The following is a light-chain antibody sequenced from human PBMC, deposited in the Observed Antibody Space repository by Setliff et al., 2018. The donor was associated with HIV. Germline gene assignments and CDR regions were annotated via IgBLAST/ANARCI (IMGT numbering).Light chain of an antibody. J-gene: IGLJ1*01. Sequence: QSALAQPAFVSGSPGQSITISCTGTSSDVGGYNYVSWYQQHPGKAPKLMIYEVSYRPSGVSNRFSGSKSGNTASLTISGLQTEDEADYYCSSYTSSSTDVFGTGTKVTVL. CDR2: EVS. CDR1: SSDVGGYNY. CDR3: SSYTSSSTDV. V-gene: IGLV2-14*01.